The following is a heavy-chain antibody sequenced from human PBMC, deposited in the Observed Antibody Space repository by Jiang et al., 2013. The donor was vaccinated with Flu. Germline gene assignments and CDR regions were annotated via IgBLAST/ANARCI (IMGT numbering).Heavy chain of an antibody. J-gene: IGHJ2*01. D-gene: IGHD3-10*01. CDR1: GGSISSSNW. V-gene: IGHV4-4*02. Sequence: PGLVKPSGTLSLTCAVSGGSISSSNWWSWVRQPPGKGLEWIGEIYRSGSTNYNPSLKSRVTISVDKSNNQFSLKLSSVTAADTAVYYCARDMVTMIRGLIGDHSYFDLWGRGTLVTVSS. CDR2: IYRSGST. CDR3: ARDMVTMIRGLIGDHSYFDL.